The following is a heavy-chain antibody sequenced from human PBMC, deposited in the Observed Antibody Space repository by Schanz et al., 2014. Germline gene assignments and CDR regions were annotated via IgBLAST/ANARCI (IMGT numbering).Heavy chain of an antibody. Sequence: QVQLQESGPGLVKPSQTLSLTCAVSGGSISSGGYTWSWIRQPPGKGLEWIGYIYYSGSTYYNPPLKTRVTISVATSKNQFSLMLRSLTAADTAVYYCARAAGPVDYWGQGTLVTVSS. CDR3: ARAAGPVDY. CDR1: GGSISSGGYT. D-gene: IGHD6-13*01. J-gene: IGHJ4*02. CDR2: IYYSGST. V-gene: IGHV4-30-4*07.